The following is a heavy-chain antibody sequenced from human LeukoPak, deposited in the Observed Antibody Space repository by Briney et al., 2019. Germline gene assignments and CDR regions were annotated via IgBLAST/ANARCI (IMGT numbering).Heavy chain of an antibody. D-gene: IGHD2-2*01. V-gene: IGHV5-51*01. J-gene: IGHJ4*02. CDR3: ARGGYCSSTSCPVMYYFDY. Sequence: ESLKISCKGSGYSFTRNWIGWVRQMARKGRGWRAVIYPGNSDTRNSPSFQGQVTISADKSISTAYLQWSSLKASDTAMYYCARGGYCSSTSCPVMYYFDYWGQGTLVTVSS. CDR2: IYPGNSDT. CDR1: GYSFTRNW.